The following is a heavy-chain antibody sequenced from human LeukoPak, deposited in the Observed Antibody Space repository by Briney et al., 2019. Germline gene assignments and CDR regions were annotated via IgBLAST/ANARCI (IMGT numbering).Heavy chain of an antibody. V-gene: IGHV3-30*02. CDR3: ARYCSGGSCYLFDY. Sequence: PGGSLRLSCAASGFTFSSYGMHWVRQAPGKGLEWVTFIRYDESNKYHADSVKGRFTISRDNSKNTLYLQMNSLRAEDTAVYYCARYCSGGSCYLFDYWGQGTLVTVSS. J-gene: IGHJ4*02. D-gene: IGHD2-15*01. CDR1: GFTFSSYG. CDR2: IRYDESNK.